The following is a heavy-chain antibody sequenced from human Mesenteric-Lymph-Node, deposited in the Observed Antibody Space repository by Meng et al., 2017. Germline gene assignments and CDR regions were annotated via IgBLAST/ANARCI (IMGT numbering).Heavy chain of an antibody. Sequence: QRQRQEAGPGLGKPAETLSRPCTVSGGSISSSSYYWGWIRQPPGKGLEWIGSIYYSGSTYYNPSLKSRVTISVDTSKNQFSLKLSSVTAADTAVYYCARIAVAGTFDYWGQGTLVTVSS. CDR2: IYYSGST. D-gene: IGHD6-19*01. J-gene: IGHJ4*02. CDR1: GGSISSSSYY. V-gene: IGHV4-39*01. CDR3: ARIAVAGTFDY.